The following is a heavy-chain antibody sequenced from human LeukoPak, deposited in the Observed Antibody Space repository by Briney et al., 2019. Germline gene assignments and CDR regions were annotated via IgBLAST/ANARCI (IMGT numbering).Heavy chain of an antibody. V-gene: IGHV3-23*01. Sequence: GGSLRLSCTASGFTFRDYAMNWVRQAPGKALEWVSPVVGTGGRGSIYYADSVKGRFTISRDNSKNTLYLQMNSLRAEDTAVYYCASLYDFWSGPQRRAHDYWGQGTLVTVSS. CDR1: GFTFRDYA. J-gene: IGHJ4*02. D-gene: IGHD3-3*01. CDR2: VVGTGGRGSI. CDR3: ASLYDFWSGPQRRAHDY.